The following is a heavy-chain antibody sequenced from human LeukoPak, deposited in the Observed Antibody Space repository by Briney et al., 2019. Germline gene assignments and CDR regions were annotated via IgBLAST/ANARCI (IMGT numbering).Heavy chain of an antibody. CDR1: GGTFSSYA. V-gene: IGHV1-69*05. Sequence: SSVKVSCKASGGTFSSYAISWVRQAPGQGLELMGRIIPIFGTANYAQKFQGRVTITTDESTSTAYMELSSLRSEDTAVYYCAREDYYDSSGYFLLSRWGQGTLVTVSS. CDR2: IIPIFGTA. CDR3: AREDYYDSSGYFLLSR. J-gene: IGHJ4*02. D-gene: IGHD3-22*01.